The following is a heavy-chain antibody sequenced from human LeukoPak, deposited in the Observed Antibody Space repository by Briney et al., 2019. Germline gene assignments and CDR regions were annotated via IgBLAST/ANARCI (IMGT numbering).Heavy chain of an antibody. J-gene: IGHJ6*02. CDR3: ARSAGRDSYDYYGMDV. V-gene: IGHV3-23*01. Sequence: GGSLRLSCAASGFTFSSYAMSWVRQAPGKGLEWVSAISGSGGSTYYADSVKGRFTISRDNSKNTLYLQMNSLRTEDTAVYYCARSAGRDSYDYYGMDVWGQGTTVTVSS. CDR1: GFTFSSYA. D-gene: IGHD3-22*01. CDR2: ISGSGGST.